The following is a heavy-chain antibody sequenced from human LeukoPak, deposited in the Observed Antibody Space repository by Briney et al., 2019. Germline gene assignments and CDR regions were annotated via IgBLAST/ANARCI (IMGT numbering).Heavy chain of an antibody. CDR3: ARDLGYYGSGSSPSDY. J-gene: IGHJ4*02. D-gene: IGHD3-10*01. CDR2: ISAYNGNT. V-gene: IGHV1-18*01. CDR1: GYTFTTYG. Sequence: ASVKVPCKASGYTFTTYGISWVRQAPGQGLEWMGWISAYNGNTKYAQKLQGRVTMTTDTSTSTAYMGLRSLRSDDTAVYYCARDLGYYGSGSSPSDYWGQGTLVTVSS.